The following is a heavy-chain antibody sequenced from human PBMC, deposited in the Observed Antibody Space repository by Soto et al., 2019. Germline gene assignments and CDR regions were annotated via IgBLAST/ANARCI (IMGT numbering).Heavy chain of an antibody. CDR3: ARAFYDSTAFDI. CDR2: ISSSGSAI. V-gene: IGHV3-48*03. Sequence: PGGSLRLSCAASGFTFSSYEMNWVRQAPGKGLEWVSYISSSGSAIYQADSVKGRFTISRDNAKNSLYLQMNGLRAEDTGFYYCARAFYDSTAFDIWGQGTMVTVSS. CDR1: GFTFSSYE. J-gene: IGHJ3*02. D-gene: IGHD3-3*01.